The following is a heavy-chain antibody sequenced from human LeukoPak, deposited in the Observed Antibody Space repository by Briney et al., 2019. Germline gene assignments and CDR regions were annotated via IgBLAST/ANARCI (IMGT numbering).Heavy chain of an antibody. CDR2: ISSSSSYI. J-gene: IGHJ4*02. CDR1: GFTFSGYN. D-gene: IGHD1-26*01. V-gene: IGHV3-21*01. CDR3: ARDKSGSYYGDFDY. Sequence: GGSLRLSCAASGFTFSGYNMNWVRQAPGKGLEWVSSISSSSSYIYYADSVKGRFTISRDDAKNSLYLQMNSLRAEDTAVYYCARDKSGSYYGDFDYWGQGTLVTVSS.